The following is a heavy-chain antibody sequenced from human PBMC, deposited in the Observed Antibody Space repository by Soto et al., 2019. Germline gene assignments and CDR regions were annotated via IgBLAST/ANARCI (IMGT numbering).Heavy chain of an antibody. V-gene: IGHV3-48*03. CDR3: ARVVSGRYDFWSGYYSPQNWFAP. J-gene: IGHJ5*02. CDR1: GFTFSSYE. Sequence: PGGSLRLSCAASGFTFSSYEMNWVRQAPGKGLEWVSYISSSGSTIYYADSVKGRFTISRDNAKNSLYLQMNSLRAEDTAVYYCARVVSGRYDFWSGYYSPQNWFAPWGQGTLVTVSS. D-gene: IGHD3-3*01. CDR2: ISSSGSTI.